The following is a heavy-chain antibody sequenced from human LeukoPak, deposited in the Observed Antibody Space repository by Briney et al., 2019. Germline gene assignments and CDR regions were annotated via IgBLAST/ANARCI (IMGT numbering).Heavy chain of an antibody. CDR3: AKELCYGGNFRGAFDI. CDR1: GFAFSNCG. D-gene: IGHD4-23*01. J-gene: IGHJ3*02. CDR2: ISGSGAST. Sequence: GGSLRLSCAASGFAFSNCGMSWVRLLPGKGLEWVSAISGSGASTYYADSVKGRFTISRDNSKNTLYLQMNSLRGEDTAVYYCAKELCYGGNFRGAFDIWGQGTMVTVSS. V-gene: IGHV3-23*01.